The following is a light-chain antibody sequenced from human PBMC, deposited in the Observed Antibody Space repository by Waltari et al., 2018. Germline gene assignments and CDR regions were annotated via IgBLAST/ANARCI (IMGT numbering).Light chain of an antibody. J-gene: IGKJ1*01. Sequence: IQMTQSPSTLSAPVGDRVTITCRASQSIRSWLAWSQQKPGKAPKLLISKASTVESGVPSRFSGSGSGTEFTLTISSLQPDDFATYHCQQYKSPPWTFGQGTKVEIK. CDR1: QSIRSW. V-gene: IGKV1-5*03. CDR2: KAS. CDR3: QQYKSPPWT.